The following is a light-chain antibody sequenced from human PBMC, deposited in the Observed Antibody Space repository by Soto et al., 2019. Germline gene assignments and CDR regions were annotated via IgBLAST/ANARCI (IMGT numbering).Light chain of an antibody. Sequence: QSALTQPASVSWSPGQSITISCTGTSSDFGGYNYVSWYQQHPGKAPKLIIFEVTNRPSGVSNRFSASKSGNTASLTISGLQAEDESDYFCSSYTTSSTVIFGGGTKLTVL. V-gene: IGLV2-14*01. CDR2: EVT. J-gene: IGLJ2*01. CDR3: SSYTTSSTVI. CDR1: SSDFGGYNY.